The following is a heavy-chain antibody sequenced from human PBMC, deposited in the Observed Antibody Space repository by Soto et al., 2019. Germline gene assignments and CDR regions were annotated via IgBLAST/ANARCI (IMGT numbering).Heavy chain of an antibody. CDR2: INHSGST. J-gene: IGHJ3*02. D-gene: IGHD1-1*01. CDR1: GGSFSGYY. CDR3: ARGWWNDGDDALDI. V-gene: IGHV4-34*01. Sequence: PSETLSLTCAVYGGSFSGYYWSWIRQPPGKGLEWIGEINHSGSTNYNPSLKSRVTISVDTSKNQFSLKLSSVTAADTAVYYCARGWWNDGDDALDIWGQGTMVTVSS.